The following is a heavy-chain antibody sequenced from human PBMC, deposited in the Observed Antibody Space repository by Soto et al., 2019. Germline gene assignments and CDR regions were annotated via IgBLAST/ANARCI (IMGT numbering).Heavy chain of an antibody. Sequence: SETLSLTCTVSGGSISSSSYYWGWIRQPPGKGLEWTARIYYSGSTYYNPSLKSRVTISVDTSKHQFSLKLTSVTAADTAVYYCARHRRGHYDILTGYYPYYYYGMDVWGQGTTVTVSS. CDR2: IYYSGST. J-gene: IGHJ6*02. CDR3: ARHRRGHYDILTGYYPYYYYGMDV. D-gene: IGHD3-9*01. CDR1: GGSISSSSYY. V-gene: IGHV4-39*01.